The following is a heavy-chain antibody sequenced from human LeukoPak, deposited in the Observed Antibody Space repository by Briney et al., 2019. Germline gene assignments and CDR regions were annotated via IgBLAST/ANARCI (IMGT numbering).Heavy chain of an antibody. CDR2: INHSGST. Sequence: SETLSLTCAVYGGSFSGYYWSWIRQPPGKGLEWIGEINHSGSTNYNSSLKSRVTISVDTSKNQFSLKLSSVTAADTAVYYCSRISRWFGEGDYYYMDVWGKGTTVTASS. CDR1: GGSFSGYY. D-gene: IGHD3-10*01. CDR3: SRISRWFGEGDYYYMDV. V-gene: IGHV4-34*01. J-gene: IGHJ6*03.